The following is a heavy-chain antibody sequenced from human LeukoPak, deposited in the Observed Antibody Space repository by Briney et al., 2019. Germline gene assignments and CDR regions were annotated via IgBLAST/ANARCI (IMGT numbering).Heavy chain of an antibody. CDR1: GYTFTSYG. J-gene: IGHJ4*02. V-gene: IGHV1-18*01. CDR3: ARAKTTVTTADY. D-gene: IGHD4-17*01. Sequence: ASVKVSCKASGYTFTSYGISWVRQAPGQGLEWMGWINAYNGNTNYAQKLQGRVTMTTDTSTSTAYMELRSLRSDDTAVYYCARAKTTVTTADYWGQGTLVTVSS. CDR2: INAYNGNT.